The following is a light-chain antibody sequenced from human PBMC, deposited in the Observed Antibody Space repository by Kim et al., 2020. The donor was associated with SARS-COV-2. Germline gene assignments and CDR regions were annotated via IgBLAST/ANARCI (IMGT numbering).Light chain of an antibody. Sequence: DIQMTQSPSTLSASVGDRVTITCRASESISTWLAWYQQKPGKAPKALIYDASSWQSGVPSRFTGSGSGTEFSLTISGLQPEDSASYYCQQYSDYFTFGPGAKVDIK. V-gene: IGKV1-5*01. J-gene: IGKJ3*01. CDR3: QQYSDYFT. CDR1: ESISTW. CDR2: DAS.